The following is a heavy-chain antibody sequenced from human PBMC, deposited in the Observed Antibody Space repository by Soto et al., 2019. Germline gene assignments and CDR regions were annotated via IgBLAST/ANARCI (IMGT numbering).Heavy chain of an antibody. J-gene: IGHJ4*02. CDR1: GGSVSSGSYY. Sequence: SETLSLTCTVSGGSVSSGSYYWSWIRQPPGKGLEWIGYIYYSGSTNYNPSLKSRVTISVDTSKNQFSLKLSAVTAADTAVYYCETGVDSSGYYVGYWGQGTLVTVSS. D-gene: IGHD3-22*01. V-gene: IGHV4-61*01. CDR3: ETGVDSSGYYVGY. CDR2: IYYSGST.